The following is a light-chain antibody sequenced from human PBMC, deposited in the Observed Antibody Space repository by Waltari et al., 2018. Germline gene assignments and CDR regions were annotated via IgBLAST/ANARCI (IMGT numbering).Light chain of an antibody. J-gene: IGKJ1*01. V-gene: IGKV3-20*01. CDR3: QHYVRLPAT. CDR1: QSVTRAL. CDR2: GAS. Sequence: EILLTQSPGTLSLSPGERATLSCRASQSVTRALAWYQQKPGQAPRLLIYGASNRATGIPDRFSGSGSWTDFSLTISRLEPEYFAVYYCQHYVRLPATFGQGTKVEIK.